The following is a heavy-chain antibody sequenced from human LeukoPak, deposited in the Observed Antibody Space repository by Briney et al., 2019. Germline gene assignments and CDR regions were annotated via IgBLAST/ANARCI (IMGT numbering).Heavy chain of an antibody. CDR3: ARGIESYGDYGY. J-gene: IGHJ4*02. V-gene: IGHV4-59*01. CDR2: MYNSGST. CDR1: GGSISGSY. Sequence: SETLSLICTVSGGSISGSYWSWIRQPSGKGLEWIAYMYNSGSTNYNPSLKSRVTISIDTSKNQFSLKLSSLTAADTAIYYCARGIESYGDYGYWGQGILVTVSS. D-gene: IGHD4-17*01.